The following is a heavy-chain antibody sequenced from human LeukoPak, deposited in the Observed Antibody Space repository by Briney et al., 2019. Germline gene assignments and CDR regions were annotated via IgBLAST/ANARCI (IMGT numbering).Heavy chain of an antibody. D-gene: IGHD3-9*01. CDR2: IYYSGST. V-gene: IGHV4-39*01. CDR1: GGSISSSSYY. CDR3: ARRSYYILTGPNWFDP. Sequence: SETLSLTCTVSGGSISSSSYYWGWIRQPPGKGLEWIGSIYYSGSTYYNPSLKSRVTISVDTSKNQFSLKLSSVTAADTAVYYCARRSYYILTGPNWFDPWGQGTLVTVSS. J-gene: IGHJ5*02.